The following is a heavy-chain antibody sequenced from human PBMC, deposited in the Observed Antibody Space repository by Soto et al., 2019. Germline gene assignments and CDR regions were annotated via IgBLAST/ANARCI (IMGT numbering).Heavy chain of an antibody. V-gene: IGHV1-3*01. CDR2: IIAGNGNT. D-gene: IGHD6-13*01. Sequence: ASVKVSCKASGYSFTTYAMHWVRQAPGQRLEWMGWIIAGNGNTNYAQKLQGRVTMTTDTSTSTAYMELRSLRAEDTAVYYCAYSSTPFDYWGQGTLVTVSS. CDR1: GYSFTTYA. CDR3: AYSSTPFDY. J-gene: IGHJ4*02.